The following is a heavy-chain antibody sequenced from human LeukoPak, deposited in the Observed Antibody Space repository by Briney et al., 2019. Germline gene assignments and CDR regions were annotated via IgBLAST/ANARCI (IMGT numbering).Heavy chain of an antibody. J-gene: IGHJ4*02. CDR2: IYRSGTT. V-gene: IGHV4-4*02. CDR1: GGSISSTNW. Sequence: SETLFLTCAVSGGSISSTNWWSWVRQPPGKGLEWIGEIYRSGTTNYKPSLKSRVTISLDKSRNHFSLKLTSVTAADSAVYYCARRSPYSTGWSSYFDYWGQGALVTVSS. CDR3: ARRSPYSTGWSSYFDY. D-gene: IGHD6-19*01.